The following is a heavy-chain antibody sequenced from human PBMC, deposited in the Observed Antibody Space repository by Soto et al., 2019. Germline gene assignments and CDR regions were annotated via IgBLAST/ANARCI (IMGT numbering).Heavy chain of an antibody. D-gene: IGHD6-19*01. CDR2: ISGSGGST. CDR1: GFTFSSYA. J-gene: IGHJ6*02. V-gene: IGHV3-23*01. CDR3: AKPPAVAGRREREYYYYGMDV. Sequence: GGSLRLSCAASGFTFSSYAMSWVRQAPGKGLEWVSAISGSGGSTYYADSVKGRFTISRDNSKNTLYLQMNSLRAEDTAVYYCAKPPAVAGRREREYYYYGMDVWGQGTTVTVSS.